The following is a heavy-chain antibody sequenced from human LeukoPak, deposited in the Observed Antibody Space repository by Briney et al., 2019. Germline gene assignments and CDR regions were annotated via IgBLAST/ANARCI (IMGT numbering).Heavy chain of an antibody. CDR3: ARHYSYYGSGTYFDY. CDR2: IYYSGRT. V-gene: IGHV4-59*08. J-gene: IGHJ4*02. Sequence: SETLSLTCTVSGGSISSYYWSWIRQPPGKGLEWIGYIYYSGRTKYNPSLKSRVSISVDTSNNQFSLKLTSVTAADTAVYYCARHYSYYGSGTYFDYWGQGTLVTVSS. CDR1: GGSISSYY. D-gene: IGHD3-10*01.